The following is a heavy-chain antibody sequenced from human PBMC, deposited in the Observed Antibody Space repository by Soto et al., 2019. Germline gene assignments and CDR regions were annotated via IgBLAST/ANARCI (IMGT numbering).Heavy chain of an antibody. CDR1: GGSISRSRCY. V-gene: IGHV4-31*03. J-gene: IGHJ5*02. CDR3: ERDQVPAAPLRCWDS. Sequence: NLCGGSISRSRCYSNWLHQHPGKGLEWIGYIYYSGSTYYNPSLKSRVTISVDTSKNQFSLKLSSVTAADTAVYFCERDQVPAAPLRCWDSWCKGPPVTVFS. CDR2: IYYSGST. D-gene: IGHD2-2*01.